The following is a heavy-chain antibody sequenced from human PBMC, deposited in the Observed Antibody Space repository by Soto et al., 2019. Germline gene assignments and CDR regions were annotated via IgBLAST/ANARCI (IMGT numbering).Heavy chain of an antibody. CDR3: ARTPGWELWTRGYFDY. J-gene: IGHJ4*02. CDR2: INPSGGST. CDR1: GYTFTSYY. Sequence: GASVKVSCKASGYTFTSYYMHWVRQAPGQGLEWMGIINPSGGSTSYAQKFQGRVTMTRDTSTSTVYMELSSLRSEDTAVYYCARTPGWELWTRGYFDYWGQGTLVTVSS. D-gene: IGHD1-26*01. V-gene: IGHV1-46*01.